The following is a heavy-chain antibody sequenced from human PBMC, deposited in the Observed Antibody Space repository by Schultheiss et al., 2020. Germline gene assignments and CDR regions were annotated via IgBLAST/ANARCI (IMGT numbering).Heavy chain of an antibody. CDR3: ARSKGRSSLFDY. J-gene: IGHJ4*02. Sequence: SQTLSLTCTVSGGSISSGDYYWSWIRQPPGKGLEWIGYIYYSGSTNYNPSLKSRVTMSVDTSKTQFSLKLSSVTAADTAVYYCARSKGRSSLFDYWGQGTLVTVSS. CDR1: GGSISSGDYY. V-gene: IGHV4-30-4*01. CDR2: IYYSGST. D-gene: IGHD6-6*01.